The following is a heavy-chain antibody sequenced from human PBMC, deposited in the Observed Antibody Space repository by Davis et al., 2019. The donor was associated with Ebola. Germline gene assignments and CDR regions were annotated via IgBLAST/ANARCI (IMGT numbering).Heavy chain of an antibody. CDR2: IYYSGST. V-gene: IGHV4-61*08. D-gene: IGHD3-3*01. Sequence: SETLSLTCSLSGGSINGGGFYWSWIQQPPGKGLEWIGYIYYSGSTNYNPSLKSRVTISVDTSKNQFSLKLSSVTAADTAVYYCARLDYDFWSGYYADNWFDPWGQGTLVTVSS. CDR3: ARLDYDFWSGYYADNWFDP. CDR1: GGSINGGGFY. J-gene: IGHJ5*02.